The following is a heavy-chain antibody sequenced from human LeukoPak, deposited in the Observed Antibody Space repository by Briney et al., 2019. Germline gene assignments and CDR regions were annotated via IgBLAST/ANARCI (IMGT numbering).Heavy chain of an antibody. Sequence: GSLRLSFAASGFTFRSYAMSWVRQAPGKGLEWVSAISGSGGSTYYADSVKGRFTISRDNSKNTLYLQMNSLRAEDTAVYYCAKFLAYGSGLGGYYYYGMDVWGQGTTVAVSS. V-gene: IGHV3-23*01. CDR2: ISGSGGST. J-gene: IGHJ6*02. CDR1: GFTFRSYA. D-gene: IGHD3-10*01. CDR3: AKFLAYGSGLGGYYYYGMDV.